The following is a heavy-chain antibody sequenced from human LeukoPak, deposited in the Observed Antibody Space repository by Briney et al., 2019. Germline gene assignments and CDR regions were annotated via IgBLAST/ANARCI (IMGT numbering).Heavy chain of an antibody. CDR2: ISGSGGST. D-gene: IGHD6-13*01. J-gene: IGHJ5*02. Sequence: GGSLRLSCAASGFTFSSHAMSWVRQAPGKGLEWVSVISGSGGSTYYADSVRGRFIISRDNSKNTLFLQMNSLRAEDTAVYYCAKGSIAAAGGGYNWFDPWGQGTLVTVSS. V-gene: IGHV3-23*01. CDR3: AKGSIAAAGGGYNWFDP. CDR1: GFTFSSHA.